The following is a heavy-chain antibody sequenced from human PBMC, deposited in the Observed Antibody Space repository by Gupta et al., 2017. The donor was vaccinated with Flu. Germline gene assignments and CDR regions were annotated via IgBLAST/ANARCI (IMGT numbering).Heavy chain of an antibody. Sequence: EVQLVESGGGLVQPGGSLRLSCSASGFTFSSYAMHWVRQAPGKGLEYVSAISSNGGSTYYADSVKGRFTISRDNSKNTLYLQMSSLRAEDTAVYYCVRVLLWFGEFTGGGYWGQGTLVTVSS. CDR2: ISSNGGST. CDR1: GFTFSSYA. V-gene: IGHV3-64D*06. CDR3: VRVLLWFGEFTGGGY. J-gene: IGHJ4*02. D-gene: IGHD3-10*01.